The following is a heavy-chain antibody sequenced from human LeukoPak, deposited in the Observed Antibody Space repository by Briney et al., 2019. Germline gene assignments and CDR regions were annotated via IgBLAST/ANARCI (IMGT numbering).Heavy chain of an antibody. D-gene: IGHD3-10*01. CDR1: GYTFIGYY. CDR2: INPNSGGT. CDR3: ARDRAITMVTWWFDP. Sequence: ASVKVSCKASGYTFIGYYMHWVRQAPGQGLEWMGWINPNSGGTNYAQKFQGRVTMTRDTSISTAYMELSRLRSDDTAVYYCARDRAITMVTWWFDPWGQGTLVTVSS. J-gene: IGHJ5*02. V-gene: IGHV1-2*02.